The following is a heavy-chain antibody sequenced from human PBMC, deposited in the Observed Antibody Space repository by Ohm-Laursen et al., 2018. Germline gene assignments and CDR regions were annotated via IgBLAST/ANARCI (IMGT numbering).Heavy chain of an antibody. V-gene: IGHV3-30*18. J-gene: IGHJ4*02. CDR1: GFTFSSYG. CDR2: ISYDGSNK. Sequence: SLRLSCTASGFTFSSYGMHWVRQVPGKGLEWVAVISYDGSNKYYADSVKGRFTISRDDAKNSLYLQMNSLRAEDTALYYCANGDYWGQGTLVTVSS. CDR3: ANGDY.